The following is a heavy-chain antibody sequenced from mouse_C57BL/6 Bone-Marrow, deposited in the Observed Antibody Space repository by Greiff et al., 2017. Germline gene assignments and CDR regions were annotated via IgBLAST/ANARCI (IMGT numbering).Heavy chain of an antibody. D-gene: IGHD2-12*01. V-gene: IGHV1-81*01. CDR3: ARGAYSFFYAMDY. Sequence: QVQLQQSGAELARPGASVKLSCKASGYTFTSYGISWVKQRPGQGLEWIGEIYPRSGNTYYNEKFKGKATLTADKSSSTAYMELRSLTSEDSAVYFCARGAYSFFYAMDYWGQGTSVTVSS. J-gene: IGHJ4*01. CDR1: GYTFTSYG. CDR2: IYPRSGNT.